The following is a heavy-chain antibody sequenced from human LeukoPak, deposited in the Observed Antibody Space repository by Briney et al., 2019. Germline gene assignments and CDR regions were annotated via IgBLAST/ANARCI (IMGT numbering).Heavy chain of an antibody. CDR3: ARDWEYYYGSGPRFDY. J-gene: IGHJ4*02. Sequence: GGSLRLSCAASGFTFSSYGMHWVRQAPGKGLEWVAVIWYDGSNKYYADSVKGRFTISRDNSKNTLYLQMNSLRAEDTAVYYCARDWEYYYGSGPRFDYWGQGTLVTVSS. D-gene: IGHD3-10*01. CDR2: IWYDGSNK. CDR1: GFTFSSYG. V-gene: IGHV3-33*01.